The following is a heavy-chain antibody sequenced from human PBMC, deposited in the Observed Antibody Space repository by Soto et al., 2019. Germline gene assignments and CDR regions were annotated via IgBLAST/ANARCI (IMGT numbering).Heavy chain of an antibody. CDR3: ARHGSLRYFDWRGAFDI. J-gene: IGHJ3*02. V-gene: IGHV4-59*08. CDR1: DDYILRNNYY. D-gene: IGHD3-9*01. CDR2: IYYSGST. Sequence: LETKSLTCTVSDDYILRNNYYWSWIQKPPGKGLEWIGYIYYSGSTNYSPSLKSRVTISVDTSKNQFSLKLSSVTAADTAVYYCARHGSLRYFDWRGAFDIWGQGTMVTVSS.